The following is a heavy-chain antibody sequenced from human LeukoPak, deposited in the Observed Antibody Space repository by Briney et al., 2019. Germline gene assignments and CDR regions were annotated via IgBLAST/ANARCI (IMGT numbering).Heavy chain of an antibody. J-gene: IGHJ4*02. Sequence: GGSLRLSCAASGFSFNTYWVYWVRQVPEKGLGWGSRIKTDGSSTSYADSVKGRFTISRDNAKNTMYLHMNSLRAEDTAVYYCTTLYSGAMDYWGQGTLVTVSS. CDR3: TTLYSGAMDY. CDR2: IKTDGSST. V-gene: IGHV3-74*01. D-gene: IGHD1-26*01. CDR1: GFSFNTYW.